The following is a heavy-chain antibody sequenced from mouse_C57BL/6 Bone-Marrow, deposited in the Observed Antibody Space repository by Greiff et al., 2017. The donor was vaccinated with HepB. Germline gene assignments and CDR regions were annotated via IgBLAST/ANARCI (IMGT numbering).Heavy chain of an antibody. CDR1: GFSLTNFGMG. CDR3: GLSYWYFDV. V-gene: IGHV8-8*01. J-gene: IGHJ1*03. Sequence: QVTLQESGPGILQPSQTLSLSCSFSGFSLTNFGMGVGWIRQPSGKGWEWLVHIWWDDDKYYHPALKSRLTISKDTSNTQVFLKIANVDTADTATYYCGLSYWYFDVWGRGTTVTVSS. CDR2: IWWDDDK.